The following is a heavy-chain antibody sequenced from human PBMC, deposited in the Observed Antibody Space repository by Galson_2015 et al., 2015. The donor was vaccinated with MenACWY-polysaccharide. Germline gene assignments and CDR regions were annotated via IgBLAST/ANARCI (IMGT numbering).Heavy chain of an antibody. CDR1: GFTFSNAG. D-gene: IGHD1-26*01. CDR2: IKSKTDGGTT. Sequence: SLRLSCAASGFTFSNAGMSWVRQAPGKGLEWVGRIKSKTDGGTTDYAAPVKGRFTISRDDSKNTLYLQMISLKTEDTAVYYCLTDRSTKGGGFGYWAQGALVTVSS. J-gene: IGHJ4*02. CDR3: LTDRSTKGGGFGY. V-gene: IGHV3-15*01.